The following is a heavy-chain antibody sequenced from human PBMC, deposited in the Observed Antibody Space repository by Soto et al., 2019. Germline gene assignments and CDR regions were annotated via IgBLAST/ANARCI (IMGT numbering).Heavy chain of an antibody. CDR3: ARAPLRDYSFSGAFEI. CDR2: IIPIVGTA. CDR1: GGTFSSYA. Sequence: SSVKVSCKASGGTFSSYAISWVRQAPGQGLEWMGGIIPIVGTANYAQKSQGRVTMTADESKSTAYMELSSLRSEDTAVYYCARAPLRDYSFSGAFEIWGEATMVTVSS. D-gene: IGHD4-17*01. J-gene: IGHJ3*02. V-gene: IGHV1-69*13.